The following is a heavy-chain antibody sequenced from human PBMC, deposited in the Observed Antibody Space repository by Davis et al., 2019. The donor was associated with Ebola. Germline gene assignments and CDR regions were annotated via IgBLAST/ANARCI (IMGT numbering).Heavy chain of an antibody. CDR1: GGSISSGGYY. CDR3: ARVGTTVTTGWFDP. V-gene: IGHV4-61*08. Sequence: SETLSLTCTVSGGSISSGGYYWSWIRQPPGKGLEWIGYIYYSGSTNYNPSLKSRVTISVDTSKNQFSLKLSSVTAADTAVYYCARVGTTVTTGWFDPWGQGTLVTVSS. D-gene: IGHD4-17*01. CDR2: IYYSGST. J-gene: IGHJ5*02.